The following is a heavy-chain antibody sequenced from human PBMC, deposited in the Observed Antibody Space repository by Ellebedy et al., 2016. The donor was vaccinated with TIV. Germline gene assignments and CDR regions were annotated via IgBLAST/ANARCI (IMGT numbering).Heavy chain of an antibody. CDR1: GFTFSSYG. CDR2: IWYDGSNK. CDR3: ARDLDWNPAGGMDV. Sequence: GGSLRLSXAASGFTFSSYGMHWVRQAPGKGLEWVAVIWYDGSNKYYADSVKGRFTISRDNSKNTLYLQMNSLRAEDTAVYYCARDLDWNPAGGMDVWGQGTTVTVSS. J-gene: IGHJ6*02. V-gene: IGHV3-33*01. D-gene: IGHD3/OR15-3a*01.